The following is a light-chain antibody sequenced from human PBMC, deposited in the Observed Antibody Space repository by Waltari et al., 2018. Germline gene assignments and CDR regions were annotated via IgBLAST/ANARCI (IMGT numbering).Light chain of an antibody. Sequence: QSVLTQPPSASGTPGQRVTISCSGTSSNIGSHTVNWYQQLPGTAPKLLIYSNDERPSGVPDRFSVSKSGTSASLAISGLQSEDEADYYCATWDDSLNGLSLSGLVVFGGGTKLTVL. CDR2: SND. CDR3: ATWDDSLNGLSLSGLVV. V-gene: IGLV1-44*01. CDR1: SSNIGSHT. J-gene: IGLJ2*01.